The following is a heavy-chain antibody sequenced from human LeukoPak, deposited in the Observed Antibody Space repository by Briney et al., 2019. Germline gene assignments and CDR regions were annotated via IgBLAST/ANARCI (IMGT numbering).Heavy chain of an antibody. V-gene: IGHV5-51*01. CDR1: GYSFANSW. Sequence: GESLKISCKGSGYSFANSWIAWVRQMPGTGLEWMGIIDPGDSNTYYSPSFQGQVSISADRSITTAYLQWSSLKASDTAMYFCATARAVYDTSGDYAYYFDYWGQGILVTVSS. J-gene: IGHJ4*02. CDR2: IDPGDSNT. D-gene: IGHD3-22*01. CDR3: ATARAVYDTSGDYAYYFDY.